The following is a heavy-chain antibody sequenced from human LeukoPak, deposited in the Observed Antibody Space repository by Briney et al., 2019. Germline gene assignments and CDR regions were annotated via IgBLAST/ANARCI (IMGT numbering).Heavy chain of an antibody. Sequence: GGSLRLSCATSGFTFNTYWMSWVRQAPAKGLEWVANIKQDGSAKYYVDSVKGRFTISRDNAQNSLYLQMNGLRADDTAVYYCTRDAFQSGPWTYRFDYWGQGTLVTVSS. CDR2: IKQDGSAK. V-gene: IGHV3-7*03. CDR1: GFTFNTYW. CDR3: TRDAFQSGPWTYRFDY. D-gene: IGHD3-16*02. J-gene: IGHJ4*02.